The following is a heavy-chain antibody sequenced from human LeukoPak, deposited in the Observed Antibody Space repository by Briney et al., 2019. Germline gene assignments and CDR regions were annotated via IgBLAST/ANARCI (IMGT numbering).Heavy chain of an antibody. CDR2: ISSSGKSI. D-gene: IGHD6-19*01. CDR3: AVSSGQTVFDY. CDR1: GFTFRDYY. J-gene: IGHJ4*02. Sequence: GGSLRLSCAASGFTFRDYYMNWLRQAPGKGLEWVSYISSSGKSIYYTDSVKGRFTISRDNTKNSLHLQMNSLRAEDTAVYYCAVSSGQTVFDYWGQGTLVTVSS. V-gene: IGHV3-11*01.